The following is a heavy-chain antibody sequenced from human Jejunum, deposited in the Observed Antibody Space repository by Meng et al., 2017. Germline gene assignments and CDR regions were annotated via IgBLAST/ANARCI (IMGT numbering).Heavy chain of an antibody. CDR3: TRGYSGRRTYAFDI. Sequence: GGSLKISCAASGFTLSDHYIDWVRQAPGKGLEWVGRSGTKANSDTTEYAASVKGRFTISRDESKNSLYLQMNSLRTEDTAMYDCTRGYSGRRTYAFDIWGQGTMVTVSS. D-gene: IGHD5-12*01. V-gene: IGHV3-72*01. J-gene: IGHJ3*02. CDR1: GFTLSDHY. CDR2: SGTKANSDTT.